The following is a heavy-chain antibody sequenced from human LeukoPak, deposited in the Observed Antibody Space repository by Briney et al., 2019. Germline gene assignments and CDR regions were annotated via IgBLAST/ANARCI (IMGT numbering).Heavy chain of an antibody. D-gene: IGHD4-11*01. CDR1: GFTFSSYA. CDR3: ARGRVSSSTWYSTYYYFFYMDF. CDR2: VDHTGST. V-gene: IGHV4-59*01. Sequence: PGGSLRLSCAASGFTFSSYAMSWVRQAPGKGLEWIGYVDHTGSTKFNPSLNGRVSISRDTSNNFFSLRLRSVTAADTAVYFCARGRVSSSTWYSTYYYFFYMDFWGKGTTVTVSS. J-gene: IGHJ6*03.